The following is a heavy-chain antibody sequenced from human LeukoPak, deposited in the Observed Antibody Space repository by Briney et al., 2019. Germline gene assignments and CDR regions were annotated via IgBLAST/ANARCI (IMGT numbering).Heavy chain of an antibody. J-gene: IGHJ4*02. CDR2: ISAYNGNT. V-gene: IGHV1-18*01. D-gene: IGHD1-7*01. CDR1: GYTFTSYG. CDR3: AMLATGTTSLVFDY. Sequence: ASVKVSCKASGYTFTSYGISWVRQAPGQGLEWMGWISAYNGNTNYAQKLQGRVTMTTDTSTSTAYMELSSLRSEDTAVYYCAMLATGTTSLVFDYWGQGTLVTVSS.